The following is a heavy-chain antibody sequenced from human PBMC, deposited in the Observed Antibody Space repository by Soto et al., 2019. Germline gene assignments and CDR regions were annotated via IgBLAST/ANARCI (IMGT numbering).Heavy chain of an antibody. CDR3: AKDLGSIVVVVAATRYLDC. J-gene: IGHJ4*02. D-gene: IGHD2-15*01. V-gene: IGHV3-23*01. CDR1: GFTFSSYA. Sequence: GGSLRLSCAASGFTFSSYAMSWVRQAPGKGLEWVSAISGSGGSTYYADSVKGRFTISRDNSKNTLYLQMNSLRAEDTAVYYCAKDLGSIVVVVAATRYLDCWGQGTLVTVSS. CDR2: ISGSGGST.